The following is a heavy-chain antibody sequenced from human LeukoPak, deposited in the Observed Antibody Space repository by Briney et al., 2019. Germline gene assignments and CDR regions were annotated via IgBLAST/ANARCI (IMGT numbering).Heavy chain of an antibody. CDR3: AREVIAAAGTQVDY. V-gene: IGHV3-64*01. CDR1: GFTFSSYA. D-gene: IGHD6-13*01. J-gene: IGHJ4*02. Sequence: PGGSLRLSCAASGFTFSSYATHWVRQAPGKGLEYVSAISSNGGSTYYANSVKGRFTISRDNSKNTLYLQMGSLRAEDMAVYYCAREVIAAAGTQVDYWGQGTLVTVSS. CDR2: ISSNGGST.